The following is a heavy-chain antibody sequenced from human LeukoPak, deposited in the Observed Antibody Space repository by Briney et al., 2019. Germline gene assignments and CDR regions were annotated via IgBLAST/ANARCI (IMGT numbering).Heavy chain of an antibody. D-gene: IGHD4-17*01. V-gene: IGHV3-23*01. Sequence: GGSLRLSCAASGFAFSSYAMSWVRQAPGKGLEWVSAISRSGDSTYYADSVKGRFTISRDNSKNTLYLQMNSLRVADTAVYYCAKDRDDYGDYAFDYWGQGTLVTVSS. CDR3: AKDRDDYGDYAFDY. CDR1: GFAFSSYA. J-gene: IGHJ4*02. CDR2: ISRSGDST.